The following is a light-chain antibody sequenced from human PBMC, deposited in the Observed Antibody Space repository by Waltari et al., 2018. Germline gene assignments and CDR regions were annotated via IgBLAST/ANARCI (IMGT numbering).Light chain of an antibody. CDR1: QTVSSND. CDR3: QQYGGSPWT. J-gene: IGKJ1*01. Sequence: EIVLTQSPGTLSLSPGERATLSCRASQTVSSNDLAWFQKKSGQAPKLLIFGASTRATGIPDRFSGSGSGTDFTLTISRLEPEDFAVYYCQQYGGSPWTFGQGSKVEIK. CDR2: GAS. V-gene: IGKV3-20*01.